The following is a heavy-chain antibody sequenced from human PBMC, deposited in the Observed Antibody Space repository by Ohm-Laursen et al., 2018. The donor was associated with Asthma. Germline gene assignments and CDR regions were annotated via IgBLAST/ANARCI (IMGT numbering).Heavy chain of an antibody. CDR2: IIPIFGTA. J-gene: IGHJ5*02. D-gene: IGHD4-23*01. CDR1: GGTFSSYA. V-gene: IGHV1-69*13. CDR3: ATTTVVTPAGRFDP. Sequence: SVKVSCKASGGTFSSYAISWVRQAPGQGPEWMGGIIPIFGTANHAQKFQGRVTITADESTSTAYMELSSLRSEDTAVYYCATTTVVTPAGRFDPWGQGTLVTVSS.